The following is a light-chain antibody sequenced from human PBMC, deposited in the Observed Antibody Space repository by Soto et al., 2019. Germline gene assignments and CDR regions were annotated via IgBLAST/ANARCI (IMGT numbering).Light chain of an antibody. J-gene: IGLJ1*01. Sequence: QSVLTQPASVSGSPGQSITISCTGTSSDVGSYNLVSWYQQHPGKAPKLMIYEVSKRPSGVSNRFSGSKSGNTASLTICGLQAEDEADYYCCSYAGSSTLIGTGTKVTVL. CDR3: CSYAGSSTL. CDR1: SSDVGSYNL. CDR2: EVS. V-gene: IGLV2-23*02.